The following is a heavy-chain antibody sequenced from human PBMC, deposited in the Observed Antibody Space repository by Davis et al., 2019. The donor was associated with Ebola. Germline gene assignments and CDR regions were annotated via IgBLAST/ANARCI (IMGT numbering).Heavy chain of an antibody. CDR1: GYIFSNYD. D-gene: IGHD2-21*02. Sequence: ASVKVSYKASGYIFSNYDINWVRQASGQGLEWMGWVNPYSGHTGYVEKFKGRVTMTGDPSISTAYMELSSLTIDDTAVYYCARGYSPKCRGGDCVNDFWGQGTLVTVST. J-gene: IGHJ4*02. CDR3: ARGYSPKCRGGDCVNDF. V-gene: IGHV1-8*01. CDR2: VNPYSGHT.